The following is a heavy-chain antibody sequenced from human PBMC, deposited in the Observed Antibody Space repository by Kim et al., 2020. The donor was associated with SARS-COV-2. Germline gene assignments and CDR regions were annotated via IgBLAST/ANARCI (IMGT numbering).Heavy chain of an antibody. D-gene: IGHD2-8*01. V-gene: IGHV4-30-2*05. J-gene: IGHJ3*02. CDR3: ARVTIVLMVADAFDI. Sequence: PSLKSRVTISVDTSKTQFSLKLSSVTAADTAVYYCARVTIVLMVADAFDIWGQGTMVTVSS.